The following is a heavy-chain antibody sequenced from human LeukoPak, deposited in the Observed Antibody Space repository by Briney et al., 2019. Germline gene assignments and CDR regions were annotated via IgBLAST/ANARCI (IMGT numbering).Heavy chain of an antibody. Sequence: ASVKVSCKASGYTFTSYDINWVRQAPGQGLEWMGWMNPNSGNTGYAQKFQGRVTMTRNTSISTAYMEVSRLKSDDTAVYYCARGGTPLFYYYMDVWGKGTTVTVSS. J-gene: IGHJ6*03. CDR3: ARGGTPLFYYYMDV. CDR1: GYTFTSYD. D-gene: IGHD2-15*01. CDR2: MNPNSGNT. V-gene: IGHV1-8*01.